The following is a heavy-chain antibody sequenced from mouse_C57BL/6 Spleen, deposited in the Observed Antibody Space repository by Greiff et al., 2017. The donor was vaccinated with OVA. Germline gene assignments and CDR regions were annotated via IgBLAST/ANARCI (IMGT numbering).Heavy chain of an antibody. CDR3: ARDRSYYSNYEAMDY. Sequence: EVKLMESGPGLVKPSQSLSLTCSVTGYSITSGYYWNWIRQFPGNKLEWMGYISYDGSNNYNPSLKNRISITRDTSKNQFFLKLNSVTTEDTATYYCARDRSYYSNYEAMDYWGQGTSVTVSS. V-gene: IGHV3-6*01. CDR1: GYSITSGYY. CDR2: ISYDGSN. D-gene: IGHD2-5*01. J-gene: IGHJ4*01.